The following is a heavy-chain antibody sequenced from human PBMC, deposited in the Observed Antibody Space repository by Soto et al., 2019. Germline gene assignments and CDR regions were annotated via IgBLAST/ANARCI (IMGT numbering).Heavy chain of an antibody. J-gene: IGHJ6*02. V-gene: IGHV4-31*03. Sequence: QVQLEESGPGLVKPSQTLSLTCSVSGGSFSSDSFIWSWVRHFPGKGLEWIGYIYYSGTTYYNPSLRSRVIMAVDTYKKQFSLKLSSVTAADRAVYYCARDHKWDGMDVWGQGTTVTVSS. D-gene: IGHD1-26*01. CDR2: IYYSGTT. CDR3: ARDHKWDGMDV. CDR1: GGSFSSDSFI.